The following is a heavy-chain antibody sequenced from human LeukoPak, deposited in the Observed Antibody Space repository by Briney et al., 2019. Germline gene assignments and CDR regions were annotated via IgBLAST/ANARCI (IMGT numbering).Heavy chain of an antibody. D-gene: IGHD6-6*01. CDR3: AKDGPSIAARPGYYYYYMDV. CDR1: GFTFSSYG. CDR2: IRYDGSNK. Sequence: GGSLRLSCAASGFTFSSYGMHWVRQAPGKGLEWVAFIRYDGSNKYYADSVKARFTISRDNSKNTLYLQMNSLRAEDTAVYYCAKDGPSIAARPGYYYYYMDVWGKGTTVTVSS. J-gene: IGHJ6*03. V-gene: IGHV3-30*02.